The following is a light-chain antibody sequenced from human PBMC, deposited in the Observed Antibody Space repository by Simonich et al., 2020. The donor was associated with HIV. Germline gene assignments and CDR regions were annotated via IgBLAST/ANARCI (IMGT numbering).Light chain of an antibody. Sequence: QSALTQPASVSGSPGQSITISCTGTNSDVGGYNFVSWYQKHPGKAPKLMIYDVTKRPSGVSNLFSGSKSGNTASLTISGLQAEDEADYYCSSYTSSSTWVFGVGTKLTVL. CDR1: NSDVGGYNF. J-gene: IGLJ3*02. CDR2: DVT. V-gene: IGLV2-14*01. CDR3: SSYTSSSTWV.